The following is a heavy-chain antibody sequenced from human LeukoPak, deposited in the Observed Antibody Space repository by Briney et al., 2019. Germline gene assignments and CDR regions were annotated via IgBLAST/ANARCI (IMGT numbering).Heavy chain of an antibody. CDR3: ARNLGGYTYAFDY. V-gene: IGHV4-59*01. CDR1: GGXIRTNY. CDR2: INYSGST. D-gene: IGHD5-18*01. J-gene: IGHJ4*02. Sequence: PSETLSLTCIVSGGXIRTNYWSWIRQPPGKGLECIGYINYSGSTKYNPSLKSRVTISLDTSKNQFSLRLSSVTAADTAMYYCARNLGGYTYAFDYWGQGALVTVSS.